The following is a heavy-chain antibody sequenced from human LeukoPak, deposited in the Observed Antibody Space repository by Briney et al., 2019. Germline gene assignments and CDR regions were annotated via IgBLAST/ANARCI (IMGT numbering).Heavy chain of an antibody. V-gene: IGHV1-69*04. CDR2: IIPILGIA. Sequence: GASVKVSCKASGYTFSSYAISWVRQAPGQGLEWMGRIIPILGIANYAQKFQGRVTITADKSTSTAYMELSSLRSEDTAVYYCAVDSMIVVEYYFDYWGQGTLVTVSS. CDR3: AVDSMIVVEYYFDY. CDR1: GYTFSSYA. J-gene: IGHJ4*02. D-gene: IGHD3-22*01.